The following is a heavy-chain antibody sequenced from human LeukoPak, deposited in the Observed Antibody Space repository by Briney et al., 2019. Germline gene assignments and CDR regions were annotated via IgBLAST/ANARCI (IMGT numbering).Heavy chain of an antibody. CDR2: IKSKTGGGTT. CDR1: GFTFSNAW. CDR3: TTFPPIVVVPAAIGRGDY. Sequence: PGGSLRLSCAASGFTFSNAWMNWVRQAPGKGLEWVGRIKSKTGGGTTDYAAPVKGRFTISRDDSKNTLYLQMNSLKTEDTAVYYCTTFPPIVVVPAAIGRGDYWGQGTLVTVSS. V-gene: IGHV3-15*07. J-gene: IGHJ4*02. D-gene: IGHD2-2*01.